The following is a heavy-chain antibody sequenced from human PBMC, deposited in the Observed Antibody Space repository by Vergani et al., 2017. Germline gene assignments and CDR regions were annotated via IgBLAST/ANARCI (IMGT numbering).Heavy chain of an antibody. J-gene: IGHJ3*01. CDR2: IYYSGNT. CDR3: VRDVRVSRT. V-gene: IGHV4-31*03. CDR1: GGSISSGGYY. Sequence: QVQLQESGPGLVKPSQTLSLTCTVSGGSISSGGYYWSWIRQHPGKGLEWIGYIYYSGNTYFNPSLKNRVSMSADTSKNQVSLKVSSVTAADTAVYYCVRDVRVSRTWGQGTLVAVSS.